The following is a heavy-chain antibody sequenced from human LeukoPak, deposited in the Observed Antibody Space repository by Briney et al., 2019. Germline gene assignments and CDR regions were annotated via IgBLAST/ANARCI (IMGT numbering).Heavy chain of an antibody. D-gene: IGHD6-19*01. J-gene: IGHJ5*02. CDR2: VNPDSGDT. V-gene: IGHV1-2*02. CDR1: GYKFTAYY. CDR3: ARVWDASGWSNWVDP. Sequence: ASVKVSCKSSGYKFTAYYIHWIRQAPGQGLEWMGWVNPDSGDTNCTQKYQGRLTLTRDTSVTTVYMELSSLTSDDTAVYYCARVWDASGWSNWVDPWGQGTLVTVSS.